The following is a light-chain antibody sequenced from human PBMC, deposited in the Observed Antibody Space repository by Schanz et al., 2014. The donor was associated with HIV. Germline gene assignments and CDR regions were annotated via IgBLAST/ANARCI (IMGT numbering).Light chain of an antibody. CDR1: QRLSSSY. J-gene: IGKJ2*01. V-gene: IGKV3-15*01. CDR2: SAS. Sequence: EIVLTQSPGSLSLSPGGRATLSCGASQRLSSSYLAWYQQKRDQPPRLLIYSASTRATGIPARFSGSGSGTEFTLTISSLQSEDFAVYYCHQYNNWPPMYTFGQGTKLEIK. CDR3: HQYNNWPPMYT.